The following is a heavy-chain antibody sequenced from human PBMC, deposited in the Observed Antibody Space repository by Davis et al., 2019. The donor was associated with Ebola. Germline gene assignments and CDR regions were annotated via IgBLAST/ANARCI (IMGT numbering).Heavy chain of an antibody. Sequence: PGGSLRLSCAASGFTFSNFGMHWVRQAPGKGLEWVAVVSHEGSIKDYADSVKGRFAISRDNSKNTLFLHMNGLRAEDTAVYYCAKDWRRIAVAFDYWGQGTLVTVSS. CDR2: VSHEGSIK. V-gene: IGHV3-30*18. D-gene: IGHD6-19*01. CDR3: AKDWRRIAVAFDY. CDR1: GFTFSNFG. J-gene: IGHJ4*02.